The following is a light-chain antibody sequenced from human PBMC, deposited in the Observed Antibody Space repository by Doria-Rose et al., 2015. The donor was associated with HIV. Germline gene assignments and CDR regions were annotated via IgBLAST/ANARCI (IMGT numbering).Light chain of an antibody. Sequence: IRMTQSPPSFSASTGDRVTITCRASQGISSYLAWYQQKPGKAPNLLIYAASTLQSGVPSRFGGSGSGTDFTLTVSCLQSEDFATYYCQQYYSYPRAFGQGTRLEIK. CDR3: QQYYSYPRA. CDR1: QGISSY. V-gene: IGKV1-8*01. J-gene: IGKJ5*01. CDR2: AAS.